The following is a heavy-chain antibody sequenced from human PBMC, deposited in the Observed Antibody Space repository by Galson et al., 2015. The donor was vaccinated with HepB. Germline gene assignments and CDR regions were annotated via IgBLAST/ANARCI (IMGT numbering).Heavy chain of an antibody. V-gene: IGHV1-2*02. Sequence: SVKVSCKASGYTFTDYYMHWVPQAPGQGLEWMGWINPNNGGTNYAQKFQGRITVTRDTSISTAYMELSRLRSDDTAMYYCASPVREIISYHYGMDVWGQGTTVTVSS. D-gene: IGHD3-10*02. CDR2: INPNNGGT. CDR1: GYTFTDYY. J-gene: IGHJ6*02. CDR3: ASPVREIISYHYGMDV.